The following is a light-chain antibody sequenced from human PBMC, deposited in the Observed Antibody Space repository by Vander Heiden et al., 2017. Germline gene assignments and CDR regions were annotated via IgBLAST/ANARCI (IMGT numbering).Light chain of an antibody. CDR2: GAS. CDR1: RSVLSSSNNKHY. CDR3: QQYISIPLT. J-gene: IGKJ4*01. Sequence: DIVLPQSPDSLAVSLGERATINCKSSRSVLSSSNNKHYLAWYQQKPGQPPKLLISGASTRESGVPDRFSGSGSGTDFTLTISSLQAEDVAVYYCQQYISIPLTFGGGTKVEIK. V-gene: IGKV4-1*01.